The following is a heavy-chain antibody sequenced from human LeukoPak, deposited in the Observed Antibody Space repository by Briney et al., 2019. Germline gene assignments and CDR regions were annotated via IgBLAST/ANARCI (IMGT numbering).Heavy chain of an antibody. J-gene: IGHJ3*02. CDR2: VSGSVGST. V-gene: IGHV3-23*01. Sequence: GGSLRLSCVASGFTFSSYAMSWVRQTPGRGLEWVSSVSGSVGSTYYADSVKGRFTISRDNSKNTLYLQMNSLRAEDTAVYYCYGRYYDSSGYYYVDAFDIWGQGTMVTVSS. CDR1: GFTFSSYA. D-gene: IGHD3-22*01. CDR3: YGRYYDSSGYYYVDAFDI.